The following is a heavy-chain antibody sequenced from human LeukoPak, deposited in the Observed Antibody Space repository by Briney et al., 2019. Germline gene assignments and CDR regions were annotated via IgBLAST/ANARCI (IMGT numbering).Heavy chain of an antibody. V-gene: IGHV4-59*01. CDR3: ASTQQWLAFDY. Sequence: PSETLSLPCTVSGRSISNYYWSCIRHPPGKGLEYVGCFYHSGSTNHNPSLKSRVTTSVDTSKNQFSLRLSSVTAADTAVYYCASTQQWLAFDYWGQGILVTVSS. CDR2: FYHSGST. CDR1: GRSISNYY. D-gene: IGHD6-19*01. J-gene: IGHJ4*02.